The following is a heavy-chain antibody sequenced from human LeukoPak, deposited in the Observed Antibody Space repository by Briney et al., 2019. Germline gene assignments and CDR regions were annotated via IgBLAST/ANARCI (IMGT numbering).Heavy chain of an antibody. CDR2: IWFDGTRE. D-gene: IGHD5/OR15-5a*01. CDR1: GFNFSSFG. V-gene: IGHV3-33*01. CDR3: RGTSTISTAGGSIYSDF. Sequence: GGSLRLSCAASGFNFSSFGMHWVRQAPGKGLEWVALIWFDGTRENYADSVRGRFSISRDNFNNALYLQMTSLRADDTAVYYCRGTSTISTAGGSIYSDFWGRGTLVIVSS. J-gene: IGHJ4*02.